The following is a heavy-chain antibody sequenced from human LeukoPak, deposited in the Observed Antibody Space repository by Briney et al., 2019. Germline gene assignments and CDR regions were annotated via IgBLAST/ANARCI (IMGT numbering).Heavy chain of an antibody. V-gene: IGHV4-39*07. Sequence: NPSETLSLTCTVSGGSISSSSYYWGWIRQPPGKGLEWIGSIYYSGSTYYNPSLKSRVTISVDTSKNQFSLKLSSVTAADTAVYYCARRWFGELPWTWFEAGRDFVDYWGQGTLVTVSS. CDR2: IYYSGST. J-gene: IGHJ4*02. CDR1: GGSISSSSYY. D-gene: IGHD3-10*01. CDR3: ARRWFGELPWTWFEAGRDFVDY.